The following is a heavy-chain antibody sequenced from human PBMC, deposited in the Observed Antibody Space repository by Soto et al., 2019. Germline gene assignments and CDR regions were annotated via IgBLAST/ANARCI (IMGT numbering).Heavy chain of an antibody. CDR2: IWYDGSNK. D-gene: IGHD2-21*02. CDR3: ATARVGLLFLY. J-gene: IGHJ4*02. Sequence: QVQLVESGGGVVQPGRSLRLSCAASGFTFSSYGMHWVRQAPGKGLEWVAVIWYDGSNKYYADSVKGRFTISRDNSKNTLYLQMNSLRAEDTAMYYCATARVGLLFLYWGQGTLVTVSS. V-gene: IGHV3-33*01. CDR1: GFTFSSYG.